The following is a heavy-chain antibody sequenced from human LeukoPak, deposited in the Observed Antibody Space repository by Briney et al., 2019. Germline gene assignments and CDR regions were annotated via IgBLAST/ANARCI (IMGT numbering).Heavy chain of an antibody. CDR1: GGTFSSYA. V-gene: IGHV1-69*01. CDR3: ARSMVRGVIYNWFDP. J-gene: IGHJ5*02. CDR2: IIPIFGTA. Sequence: SVKVSCKASGGTFSSYAISWVRQAPGQGLEWMGGIIPIFGTANYAQKFQGRVTITADESTSTAYMELSSLRSEDTAVYYCARSMVRGVIYNWFDPWGQGTLVTVSS. D-gene: IGHD3-10*01.